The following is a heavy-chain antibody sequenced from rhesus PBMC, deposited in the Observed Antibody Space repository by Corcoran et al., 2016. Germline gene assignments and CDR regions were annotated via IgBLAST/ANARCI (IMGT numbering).Heavy chain of an antibody. CDR2: LGGSSAST. V-gene: IGHV4S5*01. CDR1: VGSFIGHY. Sequence: QVQLEESGPVLVQPSEPLSLTCAVSVGSFIGHYWNWLLTSPVQGLEWIGYLGGSSASTDYNPALKSRVTMSTDTSKNQRSLRLSSVTAADTAVYYCAREEYSGRSVDSLDVWGRGVLVTVSS. J-gene: IGHJ5-2*02. CDR3: AREEYSGRSVDSLDV. D-gene: IGHD6-19*01.